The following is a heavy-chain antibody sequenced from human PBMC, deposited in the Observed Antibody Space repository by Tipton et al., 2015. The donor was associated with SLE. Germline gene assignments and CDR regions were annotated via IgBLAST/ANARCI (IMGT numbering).Heavy chain of an antibody. V-gene: IGHV4-59*01. D-gene: IGHD2/OR15-2a*01. Sequence: TLSLTCTVSGGSINSYYWSWLRQPPGKGLEWIGYIDSSGSAKHIPPLQSRVILSIDTSKNQFSLRLNSVTAADTAVYYCARGLKNSNYYYYYYMDVWGKGTTVTVSS. CDR2: IDSSGSA. CDR3: ARGLKNSNYYYYYYMDV. J-gene: IGHJ6*03. CDR1: GGSINSYY.